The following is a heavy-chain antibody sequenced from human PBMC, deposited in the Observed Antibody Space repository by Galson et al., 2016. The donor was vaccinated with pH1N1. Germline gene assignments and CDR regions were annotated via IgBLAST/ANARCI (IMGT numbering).Heavy chain of an antibody. V-gene: IGHV3-30*04. J-gene: IGHJ4*02. Sequence: SLRLSCAASGFTFTSYAMHWVRQAPGKGLEWVAVILYDGTNEYYADSVKGRFTISRDKTQRTVYLQMNSLRTEDTAVYYCARDREYIGHEGIHWAQGTLVVVSS. CDR2: ILYDGTNE. D-gene: IGHD5-12*01. CDR3: ARDREYIGHEGIH. CDR1: GFTFTSYA.